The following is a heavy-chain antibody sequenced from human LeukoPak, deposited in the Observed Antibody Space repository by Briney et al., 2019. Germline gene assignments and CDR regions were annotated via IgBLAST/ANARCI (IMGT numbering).Heavy chain of an antibody. J-gene: IGHJ4*02. CDR1: GFTLRSYS. V-gene: IGHV3-21*01. Sequence: GGSLRLSCAASGFTLRSYSMNWVRQAPAKGLGWVSSISSSSSYIYYADSVKGRFTISRDNAKNSLYLQMNSLRAEDTAVYYCARDSSDGSSWYYFDYWGQGTLVTVSS. CDR2: ISSSSSYI. CDR3: ARDSSDGSSWYYFDY. D-gene: IGHD6-13*01.